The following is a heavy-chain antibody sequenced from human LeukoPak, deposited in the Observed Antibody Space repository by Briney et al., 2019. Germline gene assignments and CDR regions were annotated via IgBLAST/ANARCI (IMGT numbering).Heavy chain of an antibody. J-gene: IGHJ4*02. D-gene: IGHD6-19*01. Sequence: SETLSLTCAVYGGSFSGYYWSWIGQPPGKGLEWIGYIYYSGSTNYNPSLKSRVTISVDTSKNQFSLKLSSVTASDTAVYYCARLSRTVALDYWGQGTLVTVSS. V-gene: IGHV4-59*08. CDR2: IYYSGST. CDR3: ARLSRTVALDY. CDR1: GGSFSGYY.